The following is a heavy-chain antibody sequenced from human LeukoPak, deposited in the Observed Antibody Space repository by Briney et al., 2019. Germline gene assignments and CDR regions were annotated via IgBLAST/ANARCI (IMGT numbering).Heavy chain of an antibody. D-gene: IGHD6-19*01. CDR1: GFTFSSYW. V-gene: IGHV3-7*01. J-gene: IGHJ1*01. CDR3: ARDQVEQWLVPEYFQH. CDR2: IKQDGSEK. Sequence: GGSLRLSCAASGFTFSSYWMSWVRQAPGKGLEWVANIKQDGSEKYYVDSVKGRFTISRDSAKNSLYLQMNSLRAEDTAVYYCARDQVEQWLVPEYFQHWGQGTLVTVSS.